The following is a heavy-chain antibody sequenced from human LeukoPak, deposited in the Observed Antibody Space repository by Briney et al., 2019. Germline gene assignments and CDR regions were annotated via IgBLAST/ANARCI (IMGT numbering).Heavy chain of an antibody. CDR1: GDSINSLDL. D-gene: IGHD3-22*01. J-gene: IGHJ4*02. CDR2: MYLSGTT. CDR3: AGLVGRYSSGLYYYYFDY. V-gene: IGHV4-4*02. Sequence: SETLSLTCTVSGDSINSLDLWSWVRQPPGKGLEWIGEMYLSGTTHSNPSVKSRVAITIDKSKNQFFLNLSSVTAADTAVYYCAGLVGRYSSGLYYYYFDYWGQGTLVTVSS.